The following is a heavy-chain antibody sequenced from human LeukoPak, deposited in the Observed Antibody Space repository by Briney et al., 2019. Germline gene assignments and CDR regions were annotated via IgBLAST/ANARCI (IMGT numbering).Heavy chain of an antibody. J-gene: IGHJ3*02. CDR1: GFTFSSYA. CDR2: ISGSGGST. CDR3: ATHDLVGASIDAFDI. V-gene: IGHV3-23*01. D-gene: IGHD1-26*01. Sequence: HTGGSLRLSCAASGFTFSSYAMSWVRQAPGKGLEWVSAISGSGGSTYYADSVKGRFTISRDNSKNTLYLQMNSLRAEDTAVYYCATHDLVGASIDAFDIWGQGTMVTVSS.